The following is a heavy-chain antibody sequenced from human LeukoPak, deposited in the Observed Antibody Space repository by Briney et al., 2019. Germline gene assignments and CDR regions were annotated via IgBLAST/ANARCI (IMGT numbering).Heavy chain of an antibody. J-gene: IGHJ4*02. Sequence: ASVKVSCKASGYTFTHHGISWVRQAPGQGLEWMGWISCYNGDTMYAQNVQGRATMTTDTSSTTAYIELRSLSSDDTAMYYCARDPSNSAGYHAHFDSWGQGTLVTVSS. CDR1: GYTFTHHG. CDR2: ISCYNGDT. D-gene: IGHD5-12*01. CDR3: ARDPSNSAGYHAHFDS. V-gene: IGHV1-18*04.